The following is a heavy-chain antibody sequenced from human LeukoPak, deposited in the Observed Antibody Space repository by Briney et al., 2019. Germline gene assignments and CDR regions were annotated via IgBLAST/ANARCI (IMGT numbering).Heavy chain of an antibody. CDR2: ISWNSGSI. CDR1: GFTFDDYA. CDR3: AKSSSWYSWFDP. J-gene: IGHJ5*02. D-gene: IGHD6-13*01. V-gene: IGHV3-9*01. Sequence: GGSLRLSCAASGFTFDDYAMHWVRQAPGNGLEWVSGISWNSGSIGYADSVKGRFTISRDNAKNSLYLQMNSLRAEDTALYYCAKSSSWYSWFDPWGQGTLVTVSS.